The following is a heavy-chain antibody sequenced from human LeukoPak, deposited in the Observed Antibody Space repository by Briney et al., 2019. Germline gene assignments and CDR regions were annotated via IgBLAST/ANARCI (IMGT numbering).Heavy chain of an antibody. CDR1: GFAFSSYW. V-gene: IGHV3-7*01. Sequence: GGSLRLSCAASGFAFSSYWMTWVRQAPGKGLEWVANIKPDGSGKNYVDSVKGRFTISRDNAKNSLYLQMRGLRVEDTAVYYCSSQPAVLDLDCWGQGALVTVSS. CDR3: SSQPAVLDLDC. J-gene: IGHJ4*02. CDR2: IKPDGSGK. D-gene: IGHD2/OR15-2a*01.